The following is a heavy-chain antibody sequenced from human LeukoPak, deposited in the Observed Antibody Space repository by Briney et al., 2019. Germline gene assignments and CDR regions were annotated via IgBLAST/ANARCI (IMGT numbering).Heavy chain of an antibody. CDR2: FDPEDGET. Sequence: ASVKVSCKVSGYTLTELSMHWVRQAPGKGLEWMGGFDPEDGETIYAQKFQGRVTMTEDTSTDTAYMELSSLRSEDTAVYYCATNSKRGNWDYIPSDYWGQGTLATVSS. CDR1: GYTLTELS. V-gene: IGHV1-24*01. D-gene: IGHD4-4*01. J-gene: IGHJ4*02. CDR3: ATNSKRGNWDYIPSDY.